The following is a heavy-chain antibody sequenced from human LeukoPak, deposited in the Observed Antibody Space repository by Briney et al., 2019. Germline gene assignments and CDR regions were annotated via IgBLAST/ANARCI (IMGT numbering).Heavy chain of an antibody. CDR2: IAGDSGST. V-gene: IGHV3-23*01. Sequence: PGGSLRLSCAASEVTFSTYVMSWVRQAPGRGLEWVSAIAGDSGSTYHADSVKGRFTISRDNSKNTLYLQMNSLRAEDTAVYYCAKGSTNARPYYFDYWGQGSLVTVSS. CDR1: EVTFSTYV. CDR3: AKGSTNARPYYFDY. J-gene: IGHJ4*02. D-gene: IGHD2-8*01.